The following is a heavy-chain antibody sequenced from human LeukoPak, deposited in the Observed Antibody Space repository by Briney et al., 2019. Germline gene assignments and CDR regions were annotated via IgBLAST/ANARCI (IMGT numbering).Heavy chain of an antibody. D-gene: IGHD3-16*01. CDR3: ARGGRLWAFDI. CDR2: IDNSGST. V-gene: IGHV4-34*01. Sequence: SETLSLTCAVYGGSFSGYYWSWIRQPPGKGLEWIGEIDNSGSTNYNPSLKSRVTISVDTSKNQFSLKLSSVTAADTAVYYCARGGRLWAFDIWGQGTMVTVSS. CDR1: GGSFSGYY. J-gene: IGHJ3*02.